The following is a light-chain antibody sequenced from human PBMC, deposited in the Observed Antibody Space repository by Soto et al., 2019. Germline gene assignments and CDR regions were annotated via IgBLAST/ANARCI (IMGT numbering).Light chain of an antibody. CDR3: LQHKSYPLT. V-gene: IGKV1-17*01. CDR2: AAS. Sequence: DIQMTQSPSSLSASVGDRVTITCLASQSISSYLNWYQQKPGKAPKLLIYAASSLQSGVPSRFNGSGSGTEFTLTISSLQPEDFATYYCLQHKSYPLTFGGGTKVDIK. J-gene: IGKJ4*01. CDR1: QSISSY.